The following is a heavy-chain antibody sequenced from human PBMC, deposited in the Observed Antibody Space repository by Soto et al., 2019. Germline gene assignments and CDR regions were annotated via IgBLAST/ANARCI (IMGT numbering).Heavy chain of an antibody. CDR3: ARATSSSLRGMDV. CDR2: ISYDGSNK. D-gene: IGHD6-13*01. CDR1: GFTFSNYP. J-gene: IGHJ6*02. Sequence: QVQLVESGGGVVQPGRSLRLSCAASGFTFSNYPMHWVRQAPGKGLEWVAVISYDGSNKYYADSVKGRFTISRDNSKNTLYLQMNSLRAEDTAVYYCARATSSSLRGMDVWGQGTTVTVSS. V-gene: IGHV3-30-3*01.